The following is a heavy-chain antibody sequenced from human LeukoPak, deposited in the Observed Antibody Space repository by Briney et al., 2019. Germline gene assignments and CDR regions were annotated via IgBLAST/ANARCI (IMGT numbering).Heavy chain of an antibody. CDR1: GQSISSGHF. CDR3: ARRSSGSYEYYFDY. V-gene: IGHV4-38-2*02. Sequence: SETLSLTCTVSGQSISSGHFWGWIRQPPGKGLEWIGTIYHSASIYYNPSLQSRVTISIDTSTNQFSLELSSVTAADTAVYFCARRSSGSYEYYFDYWGQGTLVTVSS. D-gene: IGHD3-10*01. J-gene: IGHJ4*02. CDR2: IYHSASI.